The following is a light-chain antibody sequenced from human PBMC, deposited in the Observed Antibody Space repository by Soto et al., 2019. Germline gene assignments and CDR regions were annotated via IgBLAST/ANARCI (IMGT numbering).Light chain of an antibody. CDR3: QQRAGWPPLS. CDR1: QTVGLY. CDR2: DAS. Sequence: DIVLTQSPATLALSPGERATLSCRASQTVGLYLAWYQHKPGQAPRLLIYDASIRATGIPARFSGSGSGTDFTLTISSLEPEDFAVYYCQQRAGWPPLSFGGGSKVQIK. J-gene: IGKJ4*01. V-gene: IGKV3-11*01.